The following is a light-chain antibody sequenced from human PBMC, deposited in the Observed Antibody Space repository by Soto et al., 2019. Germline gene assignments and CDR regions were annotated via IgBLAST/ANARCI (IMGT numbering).Light chain of an antibody. Sequence: DIQMTQSPSTLSSSVGDRVTITCRASQGINTFLAWYQQKAGKAPKLLIYAASTLQSGVPSRFSGSGSGTDFTLTISSLQSEDFATYYCLQHNSYPLTFGGGTKVDIK. CDR2: AAS. J-gene: IGKJ4*01. V-gene: IGKV1-9*01. CDR1: QGINTF. CDR3: LQHNSYPLT.